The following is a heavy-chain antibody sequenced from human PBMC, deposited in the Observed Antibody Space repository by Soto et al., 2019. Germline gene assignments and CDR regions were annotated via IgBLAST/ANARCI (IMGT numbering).Heavy chain of an antibody. CDR2: INPSGAST. D-gene: IGHD3-16*01. V-gene: IGHV1-46*01. CDR1: GYTFSSYY. Sequence: QVLLVQSGAEVKKPGASVRLSCKASGYTFSSYYILWVRQAPGQGLEWVGIINPSGASTHYAPRCPGRVTLTRDMSTRTVFMDLRRLTSEDTAMYYCARSYGGNSPLDHWGQGTRVTVSS. J-gene: IGHJ4*02. CDR3: ARSYGGNSPLDH.